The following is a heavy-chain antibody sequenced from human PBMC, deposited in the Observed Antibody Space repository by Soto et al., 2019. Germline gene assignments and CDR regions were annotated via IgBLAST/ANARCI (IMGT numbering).Heavy chain of an antibody. D-gene: IGHD1-1*01. CDR1: GGSFTGYS. CDR2: VNQSGNT. Sequence: QVQVQQWGAGLLKPSETLFLTCVVYGGSFTGYSWSWIRQPPGKGLEWIGEVNQSGNTNYNPSLKSRVTISIDTSNNHVSLRLNSVTAADTAVYYCARIGLERKSYWGQGTLVTVSS. V-gene: IGHV4-34*01. J-gene: IGHJ4*02. CDR3: ARIGLERKSY.